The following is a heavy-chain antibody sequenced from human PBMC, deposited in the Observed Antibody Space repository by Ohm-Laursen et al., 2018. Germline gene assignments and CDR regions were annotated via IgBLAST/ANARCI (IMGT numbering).Heavy chain of an antibody. CDR2: IIPLFGST. Sequence: ASVKVSCKPSGGVFSSDAISWVRQAPGQGLEWMGGIIPLFGSTHYAQKFQGRVTITADESTSTVYMELSSLRSEDTAIYYCARGSPRERVAVVAATPSPYFFYVMDVWGQGTTVTVSS. D-gene: IGHD2-15*01. J-gene: IGHJ6*02. CDR3: ARGSPRERVAVVAATPSPYFFYVMDV. CDR1: GGVFSSDA. V-gene: IGHV1-69*13.